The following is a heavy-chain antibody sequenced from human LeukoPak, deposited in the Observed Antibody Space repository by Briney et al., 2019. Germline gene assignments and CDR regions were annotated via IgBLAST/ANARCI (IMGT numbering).Heavy chain of an antibody. CDR1: GYTLTELS. V-gene: IGHV1-24*01. J-gene: IGHJ4*02. CDR3: ATGPYDILTGSPPPFDY. CDR2: FDPEDGET. D-gene: IGHD3-9*01. Sequence: GASVKVSCKVSGYTLTELSMHWVRQAPGKGLEWMGDFDPEDGETIYAQKFQGRVTMTEDTSTDIAYMELSSLRSEDTAVYYCATGPYDILTGSPPPFDYWGQGTLVTVSS.